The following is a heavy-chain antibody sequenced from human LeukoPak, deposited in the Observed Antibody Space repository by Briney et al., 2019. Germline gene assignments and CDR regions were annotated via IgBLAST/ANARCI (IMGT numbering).Heavy chain of an antibody. J-gene: IGHJ2*01. CDR3: AKDSSGWYGSINWYFDL. CDR2: INTGGST. Sequence: GGSLRLSCAASGFTVSSNYMSWVRQAPGKGLEWVSVINTGGSTYYADSVKGRFTISRDNSKNTLYLQMNSLRAEDTAVYYCAKDSSGWYGSINWYFDLWGRGTLVTVSS. V-gene: IGHV3-53*01. D-gene: IGHD6-19*01. CDR1: GFTVSSNY.